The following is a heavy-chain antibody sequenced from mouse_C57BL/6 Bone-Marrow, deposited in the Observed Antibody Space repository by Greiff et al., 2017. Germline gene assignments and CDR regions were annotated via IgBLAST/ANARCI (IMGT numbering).Heavy chain of an antibody. Sequence: QVQLQQSGAELVMPGASVKLSCKASGYTFTSYWMRWVKQRPGQGLEWIGEIDPSDSYTNSNQKFKGKSTLTVDKSSSTAYMQLSSLTSEDAAVYYYARGDSSGDLYYFDYWGQGTTLTVSS. CDR1: GYTFTSYW. J-gene: IGHJ2*01. V-gene: IGHV1-69*01. CDR2: IDPSDSYT. D-gene: IGHD3-2*02. CDR3: ARGDSSGDLYYFDY.